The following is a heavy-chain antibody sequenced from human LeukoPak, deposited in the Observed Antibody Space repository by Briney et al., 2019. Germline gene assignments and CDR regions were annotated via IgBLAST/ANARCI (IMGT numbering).Heavy chain of an antibody. CDR3: ARDLATAATADRAFDI. CDR2: INHSGST. V-gene: IGHV4-34*01. J-gene: IGHJ3*02. Sequence: SETLSLTCAVYGGSFSGYYWSWIRQPPGKGLEWIGEINHSGSTNYNPSLKNRVTISVDTSKNQFSLKLSSVTAADTAVYYCARDLATAATADRAFDIWGQGTMVTVSS. CDR1: GGSFSGYY. D-gene: IGHD6-13*01.